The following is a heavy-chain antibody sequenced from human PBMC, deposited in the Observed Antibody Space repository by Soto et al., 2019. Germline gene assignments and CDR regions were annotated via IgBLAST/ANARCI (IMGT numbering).Heavy chain of an antibody. Sequence: QVQLQESGPGLVKPSETLSLTCTVSGGSITNYYCSWFRQPPGKGLEWIGYIQYNGYSAYNLSLKRRVTMSMDTSKTQFSLMVASVTATDTAVYYCARHGFGPLQGLLYVCGQGTTVIVSS. D-gene: IGHD3-10*01. CDR2: IQYNGYS. CDR1: GGSITNYY. CDR3: ARHGFGPLQGLLYV. V-gene: IGHV4-59*08. J-gene: IGHJ6*02.